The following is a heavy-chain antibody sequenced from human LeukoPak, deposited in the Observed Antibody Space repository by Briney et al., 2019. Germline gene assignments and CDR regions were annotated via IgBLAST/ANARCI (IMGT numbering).Heavy chain of an antibody. D-gene: IGHD2-2*02. V-gene: IGHV3-30-3*01. CDR1: GFTFSSYA. Sequence: GGSLRLSCAASGFTFSSYAMHWVRQAPGKGLEWVAVISYDGSNKYYADSVKGRFTISRDNSKNTLYLQMNSLRAEDTAVYYCARVSVVVPAAILRTDFDYWGQGTLVTVSS. J-gene: IGHJ4*02. CDR2: ISYDGSNK. CDR3: ARVSVVVPAAILRTDFDY.